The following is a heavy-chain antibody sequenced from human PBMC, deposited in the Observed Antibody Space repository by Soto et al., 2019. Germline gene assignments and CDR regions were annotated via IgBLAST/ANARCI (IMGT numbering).Heavy chain of an antibody. D-gene: IGHD3-16*02. Sequence: SETLSLTCTVSGGSISSSSYYWGWIRQPPGKGLEWIGSIYYSGSTYYNPSLKSRVTISVDTSKNQFSLKLSSVTAADTAVYYCATRYNDYIWGSYRSDVFDYWGQGTLVTGS. CDR2: IYYSGST. V-gene: IGHV4-39*01. J-gene: IGHJ4*02. CDR1: GGSISSSSYY. CDR3: ATRYNDYIWGSYRSDVFDY.